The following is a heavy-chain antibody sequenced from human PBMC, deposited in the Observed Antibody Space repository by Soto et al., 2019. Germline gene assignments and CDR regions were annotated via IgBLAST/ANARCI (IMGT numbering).Heavy chain of an antibody. CDR3: ARGATGYYLGDDFDGLDV. V-gene: IGHV4-59*01. D-gene: IGHD3-9*01. CDR2: IYYSGST. Sequence: PSETLSLTCTVSGGSISSYYWSWIRQPPGKGLEWIGYIYYSGSTNYNPSLKSRVTISVDTSKNQFSLKLSSVTAADTAVYYCARGATGYYLGDDFDGLDVWGQGTTVTVSS. J-gene: IGHJ6*02. CDR1: GGSISSYY.